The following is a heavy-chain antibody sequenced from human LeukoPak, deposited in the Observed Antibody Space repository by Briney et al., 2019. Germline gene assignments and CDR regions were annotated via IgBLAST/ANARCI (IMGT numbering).Heavy chain of an antibody. V-gene: IGHV4-30-4*08. D-gene: IGHD5-18*01. CDR3: ARDHSSGVDY. CDR2: IYYSGST. Sequence: SETLSLTCTVSGGSINSGDYYWSWIRQPPGKGLEWIGYIYYSGSTYYNPSLKSRVTTSVDTSKNQFSLKLSSVTAADTAVYYCARDHSSGVDYWGQGTLVTVSS. J-gene: IGHJ4*02. CDR1: GGSINSGDYY.